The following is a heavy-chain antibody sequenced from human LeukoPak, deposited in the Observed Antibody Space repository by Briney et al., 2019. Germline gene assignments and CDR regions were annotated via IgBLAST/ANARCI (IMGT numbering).Heavy chain of an antibody. J-gene: IGHJ6*02. V-gene: IGHV3-53*01. CDR3: AREGPIRDGYNDYYYYYGMDV. D-gene: IGHD5-24*01. CDR2: IYSGGST. Sequence: GGSLRLSCAASGFTVSSNYMSWVRQAPGKGLEWVSVIYSGGSTYYADSVKGRFTISRDNSKNTLYLQMNSLRAEDTAVYYCAREGPIRDGYNDYYYYYGMDVWGQGTTVTVSS. CDR1: GFTVSSNY.